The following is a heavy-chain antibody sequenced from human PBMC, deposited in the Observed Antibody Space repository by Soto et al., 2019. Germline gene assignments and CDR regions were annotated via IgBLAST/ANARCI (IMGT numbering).Heavy chain of an antibody. CDR1: GYTFTSYY. V-gene: IGHV1-18*04. Sequence: ASVKVSCKASGYTFTSYYMDWVRQAPGQGLEWMGWINANNGNTNYAQKLQGRVTMTTDTSTSTAYMELRSLRSDDTAVYYCARVRWLEYYFDYWGQGTLVTVSS. D-gene: IGHD6-19*01. CDR2: INANNGNT. CDR3: ARVRWLEYYFDY. J-gene: IGHJ4*02.